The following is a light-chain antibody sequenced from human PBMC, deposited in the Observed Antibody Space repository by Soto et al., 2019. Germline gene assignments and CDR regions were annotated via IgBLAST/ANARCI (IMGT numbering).Light chain of an antibody. J-gene: IGLJ2*01. Sequence: QSALTQPASVSGSPGQSITISCTGTSSDVYAYKYVSWYQQHPGKAPKLMIYEVYNRPSGVSNRFSGSKSVNTASLTISGLQAEDEAYYYCSTYTTSSTLEVLFGGGTKLTVL. CDR1: SSDVYAYKY. CDR3: STYTTSSTLEVL. V-gene: IGLV2-14*01. CDR2: EVY.